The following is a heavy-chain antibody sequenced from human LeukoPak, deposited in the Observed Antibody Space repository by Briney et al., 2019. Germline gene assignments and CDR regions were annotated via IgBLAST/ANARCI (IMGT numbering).Heavy chain of an antibody. CDR3: ARVSSEQQLAFDY. V-gene: IGHV4-59*01. D-gene: IGHD6-13*01. CDR1: GGSISSYY. J-gene: IGHJ4*02. CDR2: IYYSGST. Sequence: SETLSLTCTVSGGSISSYYWSWIRQPPGKGLEWIGYIYYSGSTNYNPSLKSRVTISVDTSKNQFSLKLGSVTAADTAVYYCARVSSEQQLAFDYWGQGTLVTVSS.